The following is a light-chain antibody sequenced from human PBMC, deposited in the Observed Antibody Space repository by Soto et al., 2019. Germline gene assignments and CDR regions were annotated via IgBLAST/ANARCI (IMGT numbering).Light chain of an antibody. CDR2: GAS. J-gene: IGKJ2*01. V-gene: IGKV3-20*01. Sequence: EIVLTQSPGTLSLSPGERATLSCRASQSISSTYLVWYQQGPGQAPRLLIYGASSRATGIPDRFSGSGSGTDFTLTISRLEPEDFAVYYCQQYHSSPPMYTFGQGTKLEIK. CDR3: QQYHSSPPMYT. CDR1: QSISSTY.